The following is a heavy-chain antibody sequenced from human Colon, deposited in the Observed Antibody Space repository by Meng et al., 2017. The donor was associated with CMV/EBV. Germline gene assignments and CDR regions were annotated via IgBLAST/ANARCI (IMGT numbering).Heavy chain of an antibody. CDR3: AGGWQLGP. CDR1: GDTVSSVNAA. CDR2: TYYRSKWYN. J-gene: IGHJ5*02. Sequence: QVQLQQSGPGLVKPSQTRSLTCVISGDTVSSVNAAWNWIRQSPSRGLEWLGRTYYRSKWYNEYAVSVKSRITINADTSKNQFSLQLNSVTPEDTAVYYCAGGWQLGPWGQGTLVTVSS. D-gene: IGHD4-23*01. V-gene: IGHV6-1*01.